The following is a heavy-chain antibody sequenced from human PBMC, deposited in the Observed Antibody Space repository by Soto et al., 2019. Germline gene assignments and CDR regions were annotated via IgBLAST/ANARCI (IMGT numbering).Heavy chain of an antibody. Sequence: EVQVLATGGGLIQPGGSLRLSCAASGFTVNSNYMSWVRQAPGEGLQWVSITNTGGTTYYADSVKCRFTVSRDNSKNTLYLPMNSLRAEDTAVYYCAKGDGVMLAGWGQGTTVSVSS. D-gene: IGHD3-16*01. V-gene: IGHV3-53*02. CDR1: GFTVNSNY. CDR3: AKGDGVMLAG. CDR2: TNTGGTT. J-gene: IGHJ6*02.